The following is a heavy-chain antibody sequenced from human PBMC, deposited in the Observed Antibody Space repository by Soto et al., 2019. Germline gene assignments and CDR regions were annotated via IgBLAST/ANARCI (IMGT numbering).Heavy chain of an antibody. V-gene: IGHV4-59*01. CDR3: ARGGYCSSTSCYKAKAYYYDSSGYYQFDY. D-gene: IGHD2-2*02. CDR2: IYYSGST. J-gene: IGHJ4*02. Sequence: SETLSLTCTVSGGSISSYYWSWIRQPPGKGLEWIGYIYYSGSTNYNPSLKSRVTISVDTSKNQFPLKLSSVTAADTAVYYCARGGYCSSTSCYKAKAYYYDSSGYYQFDYWGQGTLVTVSS. CDR1: GGSISSYY.